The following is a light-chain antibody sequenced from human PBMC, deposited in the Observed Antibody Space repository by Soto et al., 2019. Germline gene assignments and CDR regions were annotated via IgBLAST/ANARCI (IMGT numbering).Light chain of an antibody. J-gene: IGKJ2*01. CDR2: LGS. V-gene: IGKV2-28*01. Sequence: DIVMTQSPLSLPVTPGEPASISCRSSQSLLHSNGYNYLDWYLQKPGQSPQLLIYLGSNRASGVPDRFSGSGSGTDFTLKFSRVEAEDVGVYYCMQALPSYTFGQGTKLEIK. CDR1: QSLLHSNGYNY. CDR3: MQALPSYT.